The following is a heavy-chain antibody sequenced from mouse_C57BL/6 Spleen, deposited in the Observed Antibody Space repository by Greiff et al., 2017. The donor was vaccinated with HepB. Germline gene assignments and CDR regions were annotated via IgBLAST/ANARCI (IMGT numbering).Heavy chain of an antibody. D-gene: IGHD1-1*01. Sequence: EVQLQQSGPELVKPGASVKIPCKASGYTFTDYNMDWVKQSHGKSLEWIGDINPNNGGTIYNQKFKGKATLTVDKSSSTAYMELRSLTSEDTAVYYCARGGIWDYSFAYWGQGTLVTVSA. V-gene: IGHV1-18*01. CDR3: ARGGIWDYSFAY. CDR1: GYTFTDYN. J-gene: IGHJ3*01. CDR2: INPNNGGT.